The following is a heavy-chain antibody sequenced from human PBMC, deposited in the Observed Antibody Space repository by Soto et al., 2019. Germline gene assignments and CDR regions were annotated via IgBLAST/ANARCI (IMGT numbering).Heavy chain of an antibody. CDR1: GFTFSDYY. D-gene: IGHD2-15*01. Sequence: PGGSLRLSCAASGFTFSDYYMSWIRPAPGKGVEGGSYISSSGSTIYYADSVKGRFTISRDNAKNSLYLQMNSLRAEDTAVYYCARDGGYCSGGSCSIYAFDIWGQGTMVTVSS. V-gene: IGHV3-11*01. CDR3: ARDGGYCSGGSCSIYAFDI. J-gene: IGHJ3*02. CDR2: ISSSGSTI.